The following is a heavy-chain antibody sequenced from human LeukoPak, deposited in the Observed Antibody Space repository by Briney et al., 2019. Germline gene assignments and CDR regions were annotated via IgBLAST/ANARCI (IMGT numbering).Heavy chain of an antibody. J-gene: IGHJ4*02. CDR1: GGYISSTSYF. Sequence: PSETLSLTCTVSGGYISSTSYFWGWVRQPPGEGLEWIGSIYYGGRTYYNPSLKSRVTVSVDTSKNHISLTVRSVTAADTAVYYCARQTPDERGYYQYYFDYWGQGTLVTVSS. CDR3: ARQTPDERGYYQYYFDY. CDR2: IYYGGRT. D-gene: IGHD3-22*01. V-gene: IGHV4-39*01.